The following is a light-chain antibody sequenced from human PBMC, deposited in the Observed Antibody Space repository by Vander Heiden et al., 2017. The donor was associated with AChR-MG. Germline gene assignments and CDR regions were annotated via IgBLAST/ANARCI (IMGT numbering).Light chain of an antibody. CDR2: GAS. CDR3: QQYNNWPPWT. J-gene: IGKJ1*01. CDR1: QSVSSN. Sequence: EIVMTQSPATLSASPGERATITCRASQSVSSNLAWYQQKPGQAPRLLIYGASTSATGIPARFSGGGCGTEFTLTISSLQSEDFAVYYCQQYNNWPPWTFGQGTKVEIK. V-gene: IGKV3-15*01.